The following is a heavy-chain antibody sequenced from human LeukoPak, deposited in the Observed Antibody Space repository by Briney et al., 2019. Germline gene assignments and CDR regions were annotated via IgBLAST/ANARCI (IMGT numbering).Heavy chain of an antibody. J-gene: IGHJ5*02. Sequence: GGSLRLSCAASGFTFSSHAMSWVRQAPGKGLEWVSAILGSGSSTYYADSMKGRFTISRDNSKNTLYLQMNSLRAEDTAVYYCAKAKYDYGDPVGWFDPWGQGTLVTVSS. CDR3: AKAKYDYGDPVGWFDP. D-gene: IGHD4-17*01. CDR2: ILGSGSST. CDR1: GFTFSSHA. V-gene: IGHV3-23*01.